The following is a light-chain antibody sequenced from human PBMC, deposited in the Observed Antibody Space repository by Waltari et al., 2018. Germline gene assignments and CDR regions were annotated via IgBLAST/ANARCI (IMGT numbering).Light chain of an antibody. CDR2: DVS. V-gene: IGLV2-23*02. J-gene: IGLJ1*01. CDR3: YSFAGYTTFYV. Sequence: QSALTQPASVSGSPGQSIAISCHGTRSDVCPYNYVSWYQQHPRKAPKVIIYDVSKPPSGISSRFSGSKSDNTASLTISGLQAEDEADYFCYSFAGYTTFYVFGSGTKVTVL. CDR1: RSDVCPYNY.